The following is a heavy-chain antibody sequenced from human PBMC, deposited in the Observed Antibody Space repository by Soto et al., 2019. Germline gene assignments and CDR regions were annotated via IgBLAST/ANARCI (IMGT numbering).Heavy chain of an antibody. Sequence: RASVKVSCKASGYTFTGYYMHWVRQAPGQGLEWMGWINPNSGGTNYAQKFQGRVTMTRDTSISTAYMELSRLRSDDTAVYYCARDLRRGVLRYFDWSPRDYYYYGMDVWGQGTTVTVSS. D-gene: IGHD3-9*01. J-gene: IGHJ6*02. CDR3: ARDLRRGVLRYFDWSPRDYYYYGMDV. CDR1: GYTFTGYY. CDR2: INPNSGGT. V-gene: IGHV1-2*02.